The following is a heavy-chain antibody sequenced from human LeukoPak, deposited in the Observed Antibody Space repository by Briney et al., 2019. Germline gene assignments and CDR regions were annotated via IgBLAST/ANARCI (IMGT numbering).Heavy chain of an antibody. Sequence: SETLSLTCVVSGGSIKDGFYYWNWLRQSPGKGLEWLGYINENGNTYYIPSLKSRMTISLDTSRNRFSLLLSSMTVADTAMYFCARSDDYGPNGDWFDSWGQGSLVTVSS. CDR1: GGSIKDGFYY. V-gene: IGHV4-30-4*01. CDR2: INENGNT. D-gene: IGHD4-17*01. CDR3: ARSDDYGPNGDWFDS. J-gene: IGHJ5*01.